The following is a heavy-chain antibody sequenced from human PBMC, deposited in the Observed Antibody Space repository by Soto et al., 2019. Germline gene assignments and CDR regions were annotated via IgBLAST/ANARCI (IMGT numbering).Heavy chain of an antibody. CDR2: ISGGGGST. D-gene: IGHD2-15*01. CDR1: GFTFSRNA. Sequence: EVQLLDSGGGLVLPGESLRLSCAASGFTFSRNAINWVRQAAGKGLEWVASISGGGGSTYYADSVNGRFTVSRDNSKDTVYLQLTRLRVEDTALYYWEKDLCGSGASWYHFAQWGQGALVPVSS. V-gene: IGHV3-23*01. CDR3: EKDLCGSGASWYHFAQ. J-gene: IGHJ4*02.